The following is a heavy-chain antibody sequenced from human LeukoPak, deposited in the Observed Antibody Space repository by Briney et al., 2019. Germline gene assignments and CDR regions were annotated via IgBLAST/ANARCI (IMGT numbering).Heavy chain of an antibody. Sequence: SETLSLTCAVYGGSFSGYYWSWIRQPPGKGLEWIGEINHSGSTNYNPSLKSRVTISVDTSKNQFSLKLSSVTAADTAVYYFARGIVVVPAAKEYFDIWGRGNLVTVSS. CDR2: INHSGST. CDR3: ARGIVVVPAAKEYFDI. D-gene: IGHD2-2*01. V-gene: IGHV4-34*01. CDR1: GGSFSGYY. J-gene: IGHJ2*01.